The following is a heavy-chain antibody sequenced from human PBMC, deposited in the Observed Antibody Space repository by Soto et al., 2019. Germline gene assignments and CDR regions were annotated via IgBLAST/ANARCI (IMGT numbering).Heavy chain of an antibody. CDR2: IWYDGSNK. J-gene: IGHJ6*03. CDR3: ARDPYGSGSYYNVVGTYYYMDV. Sequence: QVQLVESGGGVVQPGRSLRLSCAASGFTFSSYGMHWVRQAPGKGLEWVAVIWYDGSNKYYADSVKGRFTISRDNSKNTLYLQMNSLRAEDTAVYYCARDPYGSGSYYNVVGTYYYMDVWGKGTTVTVSS. D-gene: IGHD3-10*01. V-gene: IGHV3-33*01. CDR1: GFTFSSYG.